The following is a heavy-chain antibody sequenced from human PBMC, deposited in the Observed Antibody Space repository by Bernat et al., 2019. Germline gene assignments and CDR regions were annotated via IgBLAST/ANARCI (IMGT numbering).Heavy chain of an antibody. CDR1: GFTLTTYW. J-gene: IGHJ3*02. V-gene: IGHV3-74*01. D-gene: IGHD2-21*02. Sequence: EVQLVESGGGLIQPGGSLRLSCAASGFTLTTYWMHWVPQGPGKGLVWVARINSDGSDTSYAGCVKGRFTISRDNAKNTLYLQMSSLRAEDTAVYYCASRLPASDPDVLDIWGQGTVVAVSS. CDR2: INSDGSDT. CDR3: ASRLPASDPDVLDI.